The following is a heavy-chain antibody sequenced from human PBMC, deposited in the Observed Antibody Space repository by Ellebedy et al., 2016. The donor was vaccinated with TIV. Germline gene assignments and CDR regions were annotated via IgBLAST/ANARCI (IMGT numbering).Heavy chain of an antibody. CDR2: IYYSGST. J-gene: IGHJ4*02. D-gene: IGHD2-21*02. CDR1: GGSISSSVYY. V-gene: IGHV4-39*01. CDR3: ARHKTGTVVATAVFDY. Sequence: MPSETLSLTCTVSGGSISSSVYYWGWIRQPPGKGLEWIGSIYYSGSTYYNTSFRSHITISLDTAKNQFSLTLDSVTAADTAVYYCARHKTGTVVATAVFDYWGQGSLVTVSS.